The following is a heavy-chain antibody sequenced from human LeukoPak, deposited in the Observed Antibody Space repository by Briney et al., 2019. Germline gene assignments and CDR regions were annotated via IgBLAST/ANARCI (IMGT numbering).Heavy chain of an antibody. Sequence: GGSLRLSCAASGFTFSSYGMHWVRQAPGKGLEWVAVISYDGSNKYYADSVKGRFTISRDNSKNTLYLQMNSLRAEDTAVYYCTKDLDSSGYYYVGFDYWGQGTLVTVSS. CDR3: TKDLDSSGYYYVGFDY. J-gene: IGHJ4*02. CDR1: GFTFSSYG. CDR2: ISYDGSNK. D-gene: IGHD3-22*01. V-gene: IGHV3-30*18.